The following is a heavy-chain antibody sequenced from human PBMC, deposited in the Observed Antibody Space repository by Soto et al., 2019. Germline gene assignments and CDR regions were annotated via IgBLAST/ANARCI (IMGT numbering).Heavy chain of an antibody. CDR1: GFTFSSYS. V-gene: IGHV3-48*02. CDR2: ISSSSSTI. Sequence: PGGSLRLSCAASGFTFSSYSMNWVRQAPGKGLEWVSYISSSSSTIYYADSVKGRFTISRDNAKNSLYLQMNSLRDEDTAVYYCARDPPRSGSYYEEFGTFDYWGQGTLVTVSS. CDR3: ARDPPRSGSYYEEFGTFDY. D-gene: IGHD1-26*01. J-gene: IGHJ4*02.